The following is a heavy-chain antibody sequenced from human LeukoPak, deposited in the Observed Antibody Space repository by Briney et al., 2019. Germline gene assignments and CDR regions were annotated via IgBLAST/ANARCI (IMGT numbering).Heavy chain of an antibody. V-gene: IGHV4-4*07. CDR1: GGSISTYY. J-gene: IGHJ2*01. CDR3: ARESVQDGDYMWYFDL. Sequence: SETPSLTCTVSGGSISTYYWSWIRQPAGKGLEWIGRIYASGNTNYNPSLKSRLTMSVDTSKNQFSLKLSSVTAADTAVYYCARESVQDGDYMWYFDLWGRGTLVTVSS. CDR2: IYASGNT. D-gene: IGHD4-17*01.